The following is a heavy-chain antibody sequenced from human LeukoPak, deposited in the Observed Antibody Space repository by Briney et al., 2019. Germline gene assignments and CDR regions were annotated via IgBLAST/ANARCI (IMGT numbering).Heavy chain of an antibody. CDR2: ISSGSSAR. V-gene: IGHV3-48*01. D-gene: IGHD3-3*01. Sequence: PGGSLRLSCAASGFTFSSYAMSWVRQAPGKGLEWVSYISSGSSARYYADSVKGRFTISRDDARNSLYLQMNSLRAEDTAVYYCARMSGSRLPGYWGQGTLVTVSS. CDR3: ARMSGSRLPGY. J-gene: IGHJ4*02. CDR1: GFTFSSYA.